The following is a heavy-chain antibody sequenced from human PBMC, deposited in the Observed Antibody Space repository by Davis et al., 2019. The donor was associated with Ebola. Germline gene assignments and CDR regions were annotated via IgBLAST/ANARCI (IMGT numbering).Heavy chain of an antibody. D-gene: IGHD4-11*01. CDR1: GFTFSSYA. Sequence: GSPRPPCAASGFTFSSYAMSWVRQAPGKGLEWVSAISGSGGSTYYADSVKGRFTISRDNSKNTLYLQMNSLRAEDTAVYYCAREVTDYYYYMDVWGKGTTVTVSS. V-gene: IGHV3-23*01. CDR2: ISGSGGST. J-gene: IGHJ6*03. CDR3: AREVTDYYYYMDV.